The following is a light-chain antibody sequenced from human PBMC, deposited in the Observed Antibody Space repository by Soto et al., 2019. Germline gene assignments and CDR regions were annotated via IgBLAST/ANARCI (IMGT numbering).Light chain of an antibody. CDR2: AAS. V-gene: IGKV1-6*01. Sequence: IQMTQSPSSLSASVGDRVTITCRAGQSIGSYLGWYQQKPGKAPKLMIYAASRLQSGVPSRFSGSGSGTDFTLTISSLQPEDVATYYCLQDYNYPWTLGQGTKVDIK. CDR1: QSIGSY. J-gene: IGKJ1*01. CDR3: LQDYNYPWT.